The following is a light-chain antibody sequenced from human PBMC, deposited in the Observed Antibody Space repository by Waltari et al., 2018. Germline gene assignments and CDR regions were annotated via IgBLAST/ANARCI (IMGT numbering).Light chain of an antibody. Sequence: EIVMTQSPATLSVSPGERATLSCRASQSVSSNLAWYQQKPGQAPRPLIYGASTRAPGITARFSGSVSGTEFTLTISSLQSEDFAVYYCQQYNNWPPLTFGGGTKVEIK. V-gene: IGKV3-15*01. J-gene: IGKJ4*01. CDR2: GAS. CDR1: QSVSSN. CDR3: QQYNNWPPLT.